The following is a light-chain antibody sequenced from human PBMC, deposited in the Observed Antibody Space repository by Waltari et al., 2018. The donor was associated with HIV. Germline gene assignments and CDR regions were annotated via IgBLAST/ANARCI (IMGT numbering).Light chain of an antibody. CDR2: EVS. CDR1: SRDVGAYHY. Sequence: QSALTQPASVSGSPGQSITISCTGTSRDVGAYHYVSWYQQPPGTAPKLMIFEVSNRPSGISDRFSGSKSGNTASLTISGLQAEDEADYYCSSLTTTNTLIFGGGTK. J-gene: IGLJ2*01. CDR3: SSLTTTNTLI. V-gene: IGLV2-14*01.